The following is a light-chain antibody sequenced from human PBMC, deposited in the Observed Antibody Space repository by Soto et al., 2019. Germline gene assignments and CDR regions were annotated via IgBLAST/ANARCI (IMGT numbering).Light chain of an antibody. CDR2: GTS. J-gene: IGKJ1*01. Sequence: EIVMTQSPATLSLXPXXXXXXXCRASQSVSTNLAWYQQKPGQSPRLLIYGTSTRATGVPARFSGGGSGTEFTLTINSLQSEDFAVYFCHQYNFWPTFGQGTKVDIK. V-gene: IGKV3-15*01. CDR1: QSVSTN. CDR3: HQYNFWPT.